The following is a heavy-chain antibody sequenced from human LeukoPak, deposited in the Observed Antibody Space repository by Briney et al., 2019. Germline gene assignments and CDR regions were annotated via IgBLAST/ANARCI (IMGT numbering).Heavy chain of an antibody. V-gene: IGHV3-66*02. J-gene: IGHJ4*02. CDR1: GFIVSNNY. Sequence: GGSLRLSCAASGFIVSNNYMNWVRQAPGKWLEWVSVIHSGGSTYYADSVKGRFTISRDNSKNTVNLQMNDLRAEDTAVYYCARSWDARLNFDYWGQGTLVTVSS. CDR3: ARSWDARLNFDY. D-gene: IGHD1-26*01. CDR2: IHSGGST.